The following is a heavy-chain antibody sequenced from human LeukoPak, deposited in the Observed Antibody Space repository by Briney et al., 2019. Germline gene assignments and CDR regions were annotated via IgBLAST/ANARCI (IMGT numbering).Heavy chain of an antibody. CDR3: AKDDAWGRYKD. CDR2: ISGSGGSP. Sequence: GGSLRLSCAASGFTFSSYGMNWVRQAPGKGLEWVSAISGSGGSPYYADSVKGRFTISRDSSKNTVSLQMNSLRGDGTAVYYCAKDDAWGRYKDWGQGTLVTVSS. V-gene: IGHV3-23*01. D-gene: IGHD3-16*01. CDR1: GFTFSSYG. J-gene: IGHJ1*01.